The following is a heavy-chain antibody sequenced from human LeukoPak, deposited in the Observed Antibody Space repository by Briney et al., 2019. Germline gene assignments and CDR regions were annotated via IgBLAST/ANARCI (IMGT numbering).Heavy chain of an antibody. V-gene: IGHV4-34*01. CDR3: ARAGQRIVATTHDY. CDR2: INHSGST. D-gene: IGHD5-12*01. Sequence: SSETLSLTCAVYGGSFSGYYWSWIRQPPGKGLEWIGEINHSGSTNYNPSLKSRVTISVDTSKNQFSLKLSSVTAADTAVYYCARAGQRIVATTHDYWGQGTLVTVSS. CDR1: GGSFSGYY. J-gene: IGHJ4*02.